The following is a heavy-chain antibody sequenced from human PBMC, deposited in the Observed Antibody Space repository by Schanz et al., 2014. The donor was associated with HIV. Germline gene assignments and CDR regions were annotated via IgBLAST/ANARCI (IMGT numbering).Heavy chain of an antibody. D-gene: IGHD6-13*01. V-gene: IGHV3-33*01. CDR2: IWYDGSNK. J-gene: IGHJ5*02. Sequence: QEQLVESGGGVVQPGRSLRLSCAASGFTYRNYGMHWVRRAPGKGLEWVALIWYDGSNKIYADSVKGRFTISRDNSKNTLYLQMNSLRPEDTAVYYCARGQPLVQRWFDPWGQGTLVTVSS. CDR3: ARGQPLVQRWFDP. CDR1: GFTYRNYG.